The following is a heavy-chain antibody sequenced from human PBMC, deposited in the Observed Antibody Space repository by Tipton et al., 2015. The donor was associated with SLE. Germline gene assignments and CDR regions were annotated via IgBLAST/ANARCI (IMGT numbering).Heavy chain of an antibody. J-gene: IGHJ3*02. Sequence: TLSLTCTVSGGSISSYYWSWIRQPPGKGLEWIGYIFHSGSSNTNPSLKRRVTISIDTSKNQFSLKLSSVTAADTAVYYCAREEGQWDAFDIWGQGTMVTVSS. CDR1: GGSISSYY. CDR2: IFHSGSS. CDR3: AREEGQWDAFDI. V-gene: IGHV4-59*01. D-gene: IGHD6-19*01.